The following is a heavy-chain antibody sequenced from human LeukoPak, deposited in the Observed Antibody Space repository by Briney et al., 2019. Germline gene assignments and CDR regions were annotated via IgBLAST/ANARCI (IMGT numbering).Heavy chain of an antibody. D-gene: IGHD5-18*01. CDR2: ISYDGGNK. J-gene: IGHJ6*02. CDR1: GFTFSSYG. CDR3: AKDGGLRPHYYYGMDV. Sequence: GGSLRLSCAASGFTFSSYGMHWVRQAPGKGLEWVAVISYDGGNKYYADSVKGRFTISRDNSKNTLYLQMNSLRAEDTAVYYCAKDGGLRPHYYYGMDVWGQGTTVTVSS. V-gene: IGHV3-30*18.